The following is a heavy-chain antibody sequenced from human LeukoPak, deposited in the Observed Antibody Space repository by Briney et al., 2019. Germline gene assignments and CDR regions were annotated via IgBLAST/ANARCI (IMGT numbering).Heavy chain of an antibody. CDR1: GDSISNYY. J-gene: IGHJ4*02. CDR2: ISYSGST. Sequence: PSETLSLTCTVSGDSISNYYWNWIRQPPGKGLEWVGYISYSGSTNYNPSLKSRVTISVDTSKNQFSLKLSSVTAADTAIYYCARDGRAGSLFAYWGQGTLVTVSS. CDR3: ARDGRAGSLFAY. V-gene: IGHV4-59*01. D-gene: IGHD6-19*01.